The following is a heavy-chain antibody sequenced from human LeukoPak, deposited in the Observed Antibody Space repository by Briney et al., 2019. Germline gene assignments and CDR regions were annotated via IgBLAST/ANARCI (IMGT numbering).Heavy chain of an antibody. J-gene: IGHJ4*02. D-gene: IGHD2-15*01. V-gene: IGHV4-39*01. CDR2: IYYSGST. CDR1: GGSISSSSYY. Sequence: SETLSLTCTVSGGSISSSSYYWGWIRQPPGKGLEWIGSIYYSGSTYYNPSLKSRVTISVDTSKNQFSPKLSSVTAADTAVYYCARRGSATPDYWGQGTLVTVSS. CDR3: ARRGSATPDY.